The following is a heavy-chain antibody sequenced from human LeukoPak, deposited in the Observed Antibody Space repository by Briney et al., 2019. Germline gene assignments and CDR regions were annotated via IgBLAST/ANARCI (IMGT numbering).Heavy chain of an antibody. CDR3: AREGHCSSTSCALDAVNI. D-gene: IGHD2-2*01. CDR2: VSYDGSNE. CDR1: GFTFSSYA. Sequence: GKSLRLSCEASGFTFSSYAMHWVRQAPGKGLEWVAVVSYDGSNEYYAESVEGRFTISRDNANNSLFLQMNSLRAEDTAVYYCAREGHCSSTSCALDAVNIWGQGTKVTVSS. J-gene: IGHJ3*02. V-gene: IGHV3-30-3*01.